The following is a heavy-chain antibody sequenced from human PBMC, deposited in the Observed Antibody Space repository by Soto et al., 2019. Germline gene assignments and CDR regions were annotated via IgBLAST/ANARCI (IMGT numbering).Heavy chain of an antibody. V-gene: IGHV3-48*02. CDR1: GFTFSSYS. D-gene: IGHD2-15*01. Sequence: GGSLRLSCAASGFTFSSYSMNWVRQAPGKGLEWVSYISSSSSTIYYADSVKGRFTISRDNAKNSLYLQMNSLRDEDTAVYYCAELYVGVVAATGDDAFDIWGQGTMVTVSS. CDR3: AELYVGVVAATGDDAFDI. CDR2: ISSSSSTI. J-gene: IGHJ3*02.